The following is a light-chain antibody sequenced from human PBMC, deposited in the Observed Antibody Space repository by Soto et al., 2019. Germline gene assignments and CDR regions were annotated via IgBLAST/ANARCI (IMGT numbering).Light chain of an antibody. CDR2: GAS. CDR3: QQYGSSPPNT. CDR1: QSVSSSY. Sequence: EIVLTQSPGTLSLSPGERATLSCRASQSVSSSYLAWHQQKPGQAPRLLIYGASTRATGIPDRFSGSGSGTEFTLTISRLEPEDFAVYYCQQYGSSPPNTFGQGTKLVIK. V-gene: IGKV3-20*01. J-gene: IGKJ2*01.